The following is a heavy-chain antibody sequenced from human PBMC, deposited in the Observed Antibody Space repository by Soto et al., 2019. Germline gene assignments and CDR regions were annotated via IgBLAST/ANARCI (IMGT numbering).Heavy chain of an antibody. V-gene: IGHV3-74*01. J-gene: IGHJ4*02. CDR2: IDEYGNTI. Sequence: ESGGGLIQPGESLRLSCAAFGLTISGKKYVAWVRQVPGKGLVWVSRIDEYGNTINYADSVRGRFTISRDNAKNTLYLEMNSLRAEDTALYYCTRDIGGRGGYWGQGTLVTVSS. CDR3: TRDIGGRGGY. CDR1: GLTISGKKY. D-gene: IGHD3-16*01.